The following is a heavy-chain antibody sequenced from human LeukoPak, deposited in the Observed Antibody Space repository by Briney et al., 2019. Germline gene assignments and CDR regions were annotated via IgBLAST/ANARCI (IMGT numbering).Heavy chain of an antibody. CDR2: ISGSGGST. CDR1: GFTFSSYA. CDR3: ATLFPYYYYGMDV. V-gene: IGHV3-23*01. D-gene: IGHD2-21*01. Sequence: PGGSLRLSCAASGFTFSSYAMSWVRQAPGNGLEWVSAISGSGGSTYYADSVKGRFTISRDNSKNTLYLQMNSLRAEDTAVYYCATLFPYYYYGMDVWGQGTTVTVSS. J-gene: IGHJ6*02.